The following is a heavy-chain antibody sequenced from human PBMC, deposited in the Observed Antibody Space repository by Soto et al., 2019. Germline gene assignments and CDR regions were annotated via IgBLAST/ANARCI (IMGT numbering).Heavy chain of an antibody. J-gene: IGHJ3*02. D-gene: IGHD6-19*01. Sequence: EVQLVESGGGLVQPGGSLRLSCAASGFTFSSYWMSWVRQAPGKGLEWVANIKQDGSEKYYVDSVKGRFTISRDNAKNSLYLQRNSLRAEDTAVYYCASAARGAGYSSGWYLSSAAFDIWGQGTMVTVSS. CDR1: GFTFSSYW. V-gene: IGHV3-7*05. CDR2: IKQDGSEK. CDR3: ASAARGAGYSSGWYLSSAAFDI.